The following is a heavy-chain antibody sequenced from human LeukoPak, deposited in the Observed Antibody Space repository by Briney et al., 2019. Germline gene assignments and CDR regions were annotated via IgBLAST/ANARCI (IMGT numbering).Heavy chain of an antibody. CDR2: INPNSGGT. CDR1: GYTCTGYY. Sequence: ASVKVSCKASGYTCTGYYMHWVRQAPGQGLEWMGWINPNSGGTNYAQKFQGWVTMTRDTSISTAYMELSRLRPDDTAVYYCARDRGYSYGWSGFDYWGQGTLVTVSS. CDR3: ARDRGYSYGWSGFDY. D-gene: IGHD5-18*01. V-gene: IGHV1-2*04. J-gene: IGHJ4*02.